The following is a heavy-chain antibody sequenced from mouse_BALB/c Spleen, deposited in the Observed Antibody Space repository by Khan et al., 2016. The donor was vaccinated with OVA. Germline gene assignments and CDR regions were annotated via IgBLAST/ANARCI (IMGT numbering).Heavy chain of an antibody. V-gene: IGHV5-4*02. Sequence: EVELVESGGGLVKPGGSLKLSCAASGFTFSDYYMYWVRQTPEKRLEWVATISDGGSYTYYPDSVKGRFTISRDDAKNNLYLQMSSLKSEDSAMYYCARVYYGDPFAYWGQGTLVTVSA. J-gene: IGHJ3*01. CDR1: GFTFSDYY. CDR3: ARVYYGDPFAY. D-gene: IGHD2-13*01. CDR2: ISDGGSYT.